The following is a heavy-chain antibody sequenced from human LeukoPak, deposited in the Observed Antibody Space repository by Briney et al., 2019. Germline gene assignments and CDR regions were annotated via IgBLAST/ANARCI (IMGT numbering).Heavy chain of an antibody. Sequence: GESLKISCKGSGYSFTSYWIGWVRQMPGIGLEWMGIIYPGDSDTRYSPSFQGQVTISADKSISTAYLQWSSLKASDTAMYYCARLVGAVAGTRPYYYYGMVVWGQGTTVTVSS. J-gene: IGHJ6*02. V-gene: IGHV5-51*01. D-gene: IGHD6-19*01. CDR1: GYSFTSYW. CDR3: ARLVGAVAGTRPYYYYGMVV. CDR2: IYPGDSDT.